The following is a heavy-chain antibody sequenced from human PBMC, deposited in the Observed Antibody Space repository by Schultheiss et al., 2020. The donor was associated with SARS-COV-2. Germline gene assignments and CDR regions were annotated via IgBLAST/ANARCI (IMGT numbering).Heavy chain of an antibody. J-gene: IGHJ6*02. V-gene: IGHV4-59*12. D-gene: IGHD1-26*01. Sequence: SETLSLTCIVSGGSISSYYWSWIRQPPGKGLEWIGYIYYSGSTYYNPSLKSRVTISVDKSKNQFSLKLSSVTAADTAVYYCARGGLLQYYYYYGMDVWGQGTTVTVSS. CDR2: IYYSGST. CDR3: ARGGLLQYYYYYGMDV. CDR1: GGSISSYY.